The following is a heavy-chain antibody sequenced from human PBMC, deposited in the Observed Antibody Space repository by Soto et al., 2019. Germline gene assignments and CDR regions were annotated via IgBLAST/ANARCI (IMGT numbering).Heavy chain of an antibody. CDR1: GFTFSSYW. J-gene: IGHJ3*02. D-gene: IGHD3-16*01. CDR3: ARDGGITYGGAFDI. CDR2: IKQDGSEK. Sequence: GGSLRLSCAASGFTFSSYWMSWVRQAPGKGLEWVANIKQDGSEKYYVDSVKGRFTISRDNAKNSLYLQMNSLRAEDTAVYYWARDGGITYGGAFDIWGQGTMVTVSS. V-gene: IGHV3-7*03.